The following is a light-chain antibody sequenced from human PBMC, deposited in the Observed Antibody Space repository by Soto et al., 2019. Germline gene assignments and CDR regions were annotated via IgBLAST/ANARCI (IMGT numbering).Light chain of an antibody. CDR2: GTS. CDR3: QYYGSSHSNT. V-gene: IGKV3-20*01. CDR1: QSVTSSF. J-gene: IGKJ5*01. Sequence: EVLLTQSPGTLSLSPGDRATLSCRASQSVTSSFLAWYQQKPGQAPRLLIYGTSSKATGIPDRFSGSGSGTDFTLTISRLEPEDFAVYYCQYYGSSHSNTFGQGTRLEIK.